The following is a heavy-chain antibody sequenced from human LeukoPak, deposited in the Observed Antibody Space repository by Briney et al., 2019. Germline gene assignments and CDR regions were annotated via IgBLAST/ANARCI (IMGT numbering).Heavy chain of an antibody. D-gene: IGHD3-3*01. Sequence: GASVKVSCKASGYTFTSYDINWVRQATGQGLEWMGWMNPNSGNTGYAQKFQGRVTMTRNTSISTAYMELSSLRSEDTAVYYCARGPHDDYDFWSGPTPIDYWGQGTLVTVSS. J-gene: IGHJ4*02. V-gene: IGHV1-8*01. CDR2: MNPNSGNT. CDR1: GYTFTSYD. CDR3: ARGPHDDYDFWSGPTPIDY.